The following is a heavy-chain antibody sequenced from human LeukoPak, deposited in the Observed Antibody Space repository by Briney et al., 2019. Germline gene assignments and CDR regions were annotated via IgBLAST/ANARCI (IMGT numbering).Heavy chain of an antibody. CDR3: ARGGLKSSSWFYYFDY. Sequence: PSETLSLTCAVYGGSFSGYYWSWIRQPPGKGLEWIGEINHSGSTNYNPSLKSRVTISVDTSKNQFSLKLSSVTAADTAVYYCARGGLKSSSWFYYFDYWGQGTLVTVSS. CDR2: INHSGST. D-gene: IGHD6-13*01. J-gene: IGHJ4*02. CDR1: GGSFSGYY. V-gene: IGHV4-34*01.